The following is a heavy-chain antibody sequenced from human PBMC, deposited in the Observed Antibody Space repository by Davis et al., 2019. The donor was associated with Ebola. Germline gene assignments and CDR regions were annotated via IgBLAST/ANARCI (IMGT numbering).Heavy chain of an antibody. Sequence: ESLMPPCAASGFTFSSYAISCVRQAPGKGLEWVSAISGSGGSTYYADSVKGRFTISRDNSKNKLYLQMNSLRAEDTAVYYCAKFDCSGGSCYSFDYWGQGTLVTVSS. D-gene: IGHD2-15*01. J-gene: IGHJ4*02. CDR3: AKFDCSGGSCYSFDY. CDR1: GFTFSSYA. V-gene: IGHV3-23*01. CDR2: ISGSGGST.